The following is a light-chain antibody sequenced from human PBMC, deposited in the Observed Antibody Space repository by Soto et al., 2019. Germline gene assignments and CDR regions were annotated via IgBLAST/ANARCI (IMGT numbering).Light chain of an antibody. Sequence: EIVLTQSPVTLSLSPGERATLSCRASQSVSSYLAWYQQKPGQAPRLLIYDASNRATSIPARFSGSGSGADFTLTISSLEPEDFAVYYCQQRKNWQVTFGQGTRRESK. CDR3: QQRKNWQVT. V-gene: IGKV3-11*01. CDR1: QSVSSY. CDR2: DAS. J-gene: IGKJ5*01.